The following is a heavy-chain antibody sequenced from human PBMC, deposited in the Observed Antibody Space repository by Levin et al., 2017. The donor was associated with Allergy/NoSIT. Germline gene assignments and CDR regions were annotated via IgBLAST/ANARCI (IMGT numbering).Heavy chain of an antibody. D-gene: IGHD5-24*01. J-gene: IGHJ4*02. V-gene: IGHV3-7*01. CDR1: GFTFSSYW. Sequence: GGSLRLSCAASGFTFSSYWMSWVRQAPGKGLEWVANIKQDGSEKYYVDSVKGRFTISRDNAKNSLYLQMNSLRAEDTAVYYCARVRGRDGYNLEFFDYWGQGTLVTVSS. CDR3: ARVRGRDGYNLEFFDY. CDR2: IKQDGSEK.